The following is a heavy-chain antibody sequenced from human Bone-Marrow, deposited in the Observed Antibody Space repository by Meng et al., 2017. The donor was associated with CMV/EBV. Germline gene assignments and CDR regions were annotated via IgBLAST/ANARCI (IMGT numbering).Heavy chain of an antibody. CDR2: ISWNSGSI. J-gene: IGHJ6*02. CDR3: AKVSYYYGMGV. Sequence: SLKISCAASGFTFDDYAMHWVRQAPGKGLEWVSGISWNSGSIGYADSVKGRFTISRDNAKNSLYLQMNSLRAEDTALYYCAKVSYYYGMGVWGQGTTVTVSS. CDR1: GFTFDDYA. V-gene: IGHV3-9*01.